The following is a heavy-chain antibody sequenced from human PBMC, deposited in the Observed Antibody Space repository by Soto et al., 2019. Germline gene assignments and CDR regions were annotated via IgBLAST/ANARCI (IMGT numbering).Heavy chain of an antibody. CDR1: GGSVSSGSYY. CDR3: ASLSGSYRNWFDP. V-gene: IGHV4-61*01. J-gene: IGHJ5*02. D-gene: IGHD1-26*01. Sequence: GGSVSSGSYYWSWIRQPPGKGLEWIGYIYYSGSTNYNPSLKSRVTISVDTSKNQFSLKLSSVTAADTAVYYCASLSGSYRNWFDPWGQGTLVTVSS. CDR2: IYYSGST.